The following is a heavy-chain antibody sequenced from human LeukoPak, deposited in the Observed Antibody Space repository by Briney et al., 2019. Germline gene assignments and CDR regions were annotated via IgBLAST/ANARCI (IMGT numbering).Heavy chain of an antibody. J-gene: IGHJ4*02. CDR1: GYTFTGYY. D-gene: IGHD3-22*01. V-gene: IGHV1-2*02. CDR3: ARVGFSSGLSFDY. Sequence: ASVKVSCKASGYTFTGYYMHWVRQAPGQGLEWMGWINPNSGGTNYARKFQGRVTMTRDTSISTAYMELSRLRSDDTAVYYCARVGFSSGLSFDYWGQGTLVTVSS. CDR2: INPNSGGT.